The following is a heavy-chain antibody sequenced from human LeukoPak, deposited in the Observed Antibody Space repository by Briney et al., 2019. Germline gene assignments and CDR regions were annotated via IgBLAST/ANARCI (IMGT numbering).Heavy chain of an antibody. D-gene: IGHD3-22*01. V-gene: IGHV3-30*02. Sequence: GASLRLSCAASGSTFITSGMPWVRQAPGKGLEWVAFIRYDGSNTYYADYVKGRFTISRDNSKNTLYLQMNSLRPDDTAVYYCAKDQGYYDTSGYQYYFDYWGQGTLVTVSS. CDR3: AKDQGYYDTSGYQYYFDY. CDR1: GSTFITSG. CDR2: IRYDGSNT. J-gene: IGHJ4*02.